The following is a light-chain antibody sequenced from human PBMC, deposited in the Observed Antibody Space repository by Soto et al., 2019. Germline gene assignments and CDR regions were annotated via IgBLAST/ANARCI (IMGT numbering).Light chain of an antibody. J-gene: IGKJ4*01. CDR1: QSVSNY. CDR2: DAS. CDR3: QQRSNWPVT. Sequence: EIVLTQSPATLSLSPGERATLSCRASQSVSNYLTWYQLKPGQAPRLLIYDASKRATGIPARFSGSGSGADFTRTISSLEPEDFAVYFCQQRSNWPVTFGRGTKVEI. V-gene: IGKV3-11*01.